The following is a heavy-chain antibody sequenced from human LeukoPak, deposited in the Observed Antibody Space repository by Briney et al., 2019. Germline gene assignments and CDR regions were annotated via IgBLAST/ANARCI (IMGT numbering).Heavy chain of an antibody. Sequence: GRSLRLSCAASGFTFSSYSMNWVRQAPGKGLEWVSYISSSSSTIYYADSVKGRFTISRDNAKNSLYLQMNSLRAEDTAVYYCARGHWGGYFFFDYWGQGTLVTVSS. J-gene: IGHJ4*02. CDR2: ISSSSSTI. D-gene: IGHD3-3*01. CDR1: GFTFSSYS. V-gene: IGHV3-48*01. CDR3: ARGHWGGYFFFDY.